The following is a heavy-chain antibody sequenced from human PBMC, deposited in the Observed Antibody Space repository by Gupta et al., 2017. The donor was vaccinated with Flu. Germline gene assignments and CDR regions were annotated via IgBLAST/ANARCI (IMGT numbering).Heavy chain of an antibody. V-gene: IGHV3-23*01. CDR3: AKDRRWELPLGENDAFDI. D-gene: IGHD1-26*01. Sequence: EVQLLESGGNLVQSGGSLRLSCAASGFSFSTYAMSWVRQAPGKGLQWISAIRGYGGSTFYADSVQGRFTISRDNSKNTLFLQMDSLRAEDTAVYYCAKDRRWELPLGENDAFDIWGQGTMVTVSS. CDR2: IRGYGGST. J-gene: IGHJ3*02. CDR1: GFSFSTYA.